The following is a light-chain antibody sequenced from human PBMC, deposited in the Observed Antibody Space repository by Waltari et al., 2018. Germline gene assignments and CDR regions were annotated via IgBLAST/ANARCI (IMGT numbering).Light chain of an antibody. Sequence: QSALTQLPSASWSPGQSVTMSCTGTSSDVVGDNYVSWYHQHPGKAPNPLICQVSKRHSGVPDRFSGSKSGNTASLTVSGLQAEDEAEYFCTSHAGTNSVFGGGTKLTVL. V-gene: IGLV2-8*01. CDR1: SSDVVGDNY. CDR3: TSHAGTNSV. J-gene: IGLJ3*02. CDR2: QVS.